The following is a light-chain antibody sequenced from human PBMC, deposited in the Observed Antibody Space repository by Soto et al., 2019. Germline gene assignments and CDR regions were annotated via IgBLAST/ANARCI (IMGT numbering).Light chain of an antibody. Sequence: EIQMTQSPSTLSSSVGDKVTITCRASQSISSWLAWYQQKPGQAPKLLIYTASMLESGVPSRFSGSGSGTEFTLTISSLQPDDFATYYCQQYNSYPLTFGGGTKVDIK. CDR1: QSISSW. CDR3: QQYNSYPLT. J-gene: IGKJ4*01. V-gene: IGKV1-5*03. CDR2: TAS.